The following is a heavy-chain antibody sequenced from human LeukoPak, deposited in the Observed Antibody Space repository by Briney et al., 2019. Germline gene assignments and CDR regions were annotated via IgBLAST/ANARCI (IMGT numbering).Heavy chain of an antibody. CDR1: GGSFSGYY. CDR3: AREDGYYDSSNSFDY. Sequence: SETLSLTCAVYGGSFSGYYWSWIRQPPGKGLEWIGEINHSGSTNYNPSLTSRVTISVDTSKNQFSLKLSSVTAADTAVYYCAREDGYYDSSNSFDYWGQGTLVTVSS. CDR2: INHSGST. D-gene: IGHD3-22*01. V-gene: IGHV4-34*01. J-gene: IGHJ4*02.